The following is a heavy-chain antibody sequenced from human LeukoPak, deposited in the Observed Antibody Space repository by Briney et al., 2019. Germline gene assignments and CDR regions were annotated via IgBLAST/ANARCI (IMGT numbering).Heavy chain of an antibody. J-gene: IGHJ5*02. CDR3: ATVGGSSGYYYRGDWFDP. Sequence: ASVKVSCKVSGYTLTELSMHWVRQAPGKGLEWMGGFDPEDGETIYARKFQGRVTMTEDTSTDTAYMELSSLRSEDTAVYYCATVGGSSGYYYRGDWFDPWGQGTLVTVSS. V-gene: IGHV1-24*01. D-gene: IGHD3-22*01. CDR1: GYTLTELS. CDR2: FDPEDGET.